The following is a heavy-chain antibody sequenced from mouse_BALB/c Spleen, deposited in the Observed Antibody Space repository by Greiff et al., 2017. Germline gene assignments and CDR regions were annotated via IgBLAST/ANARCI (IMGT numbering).Heavy chain of an antibody. CDR1: GFSLTSYG. D-gene: IGHD1-2*01. CDR3: ARLDYGYVTLYAMDY. Sequence: VQVVESGPGLVAPSQSLSITCTVSGFSLTSYGVHWVRQPPGKGLEWLGVIWAGGSTNYNSALMSRLSISKDNSKSQVFLKMNSLQTDDTAMYYCARLDYGYVTLYAMDYWGQGTSVTVSS. V-gene: IGHV2-9*02. CDR2: IWAGGST. J-gene: IGHJ4*01.